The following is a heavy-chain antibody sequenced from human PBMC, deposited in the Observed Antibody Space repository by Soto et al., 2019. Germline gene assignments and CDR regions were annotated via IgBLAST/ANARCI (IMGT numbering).Heavy chain of an antibody. CDR1: GGSIISSPDW. V-gene: IGHV4-39*01. J-gene: IGHJ4*02. D-gene: IGHD6-6*01. CDR3: ARLAGSSFFTY. CDR2: IYRDGAT. Sequence: QLRLQESGPGLVKPSETLSLICTVSGGSIISSPDWWGWVRQPPGKGPEWIASIYRDGATYYNPSLNRRVTVFVDAAKNQFALKLTSVTAADTAIYYCARLAGSSFFTYWGQGTRVTVSS.